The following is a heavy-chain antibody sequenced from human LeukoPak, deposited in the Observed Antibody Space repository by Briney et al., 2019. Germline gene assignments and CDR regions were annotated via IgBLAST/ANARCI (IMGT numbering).Heavy chain of an antibody. D-gene: IGHD1-26*01. Sequence: GASVKISCKASGYTFTSYAMNWVRQAPGQGLEWMGWINTNTGNPTYAQGFTGRFVFSLDTSVSTAYLQISSLKAEDTAVYYCARGAYSGSYTRYDYWGQGTLVTVSS. V-gene: IGHV7-4-1*02. J-gene: IGHJ4*02. CDR1: GYTFTSYA. CDR2: INTNTGNP. CDR3: ARGAYSGSYTRYDY.